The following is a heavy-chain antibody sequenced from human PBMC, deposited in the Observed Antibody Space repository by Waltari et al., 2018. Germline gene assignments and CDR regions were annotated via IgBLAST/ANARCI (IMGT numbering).Heavy chain of an antibody. CDR2: IYTSGST. D-gene: IGHD2-2*01. V-gene: IGHV4-61*02. J-gene: IGHJ4*02. CDR1: GGSISSGSYY. CDR3: AGECPRSTSCYGRIDY. Sequence: QVQLQESGPGLVKPSQTLSLTCTVSGGSISSGSYYWSWIRPPAGKGLEWIGRIYTSGSTNYNPSLKSRVTISVDTSKNQFSLKLSSVTVADTAVYYCAGECPRSTSCYGRIDYWGQGTLVTVSS.